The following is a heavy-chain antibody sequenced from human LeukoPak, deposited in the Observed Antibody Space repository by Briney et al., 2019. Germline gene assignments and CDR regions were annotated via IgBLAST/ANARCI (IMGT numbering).Heavy chain of an antibody. CDR3: ARDRVAAAGF. D-gene: IGHD6-13*01. Sequence: PGGSLRLSCAASGFTFSSYSTNWVRQAPGKGLEWVSSISSSSSYIYYADSVKGRFTISRDNAKNSLYLQMNSLRAEDTAVYYCARDRVAAAGFWGQGTLVTVSS. CDR2: ISSSSSYI. CDR1: GFTFSSYS. J-gene: IGHJ4*02. V-gene: IGHV3-21*01.